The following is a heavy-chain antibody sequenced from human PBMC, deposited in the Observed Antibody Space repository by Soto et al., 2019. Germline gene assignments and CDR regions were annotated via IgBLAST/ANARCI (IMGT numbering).Heavy chain of an antibody. Sequence: RGSLRHPWTGSGFTFSTDRMNWVRQTPGKGLMWVSRISPDGSNRGYADSVEGRFTVSRDNAKNTLYLQMHSLRAEDRPVYYWASFCHMVPLPPTDFDYWGEGPLVTVFS. V-gene: IGHV3-74*01. CDR2: ISPDGSNR. J-gene: IGHJ4*02. CDR3: ASFCHMVPLPPTDFDY. CDR1: GFTFSTDR. D-gene: IGHD2-8*01.